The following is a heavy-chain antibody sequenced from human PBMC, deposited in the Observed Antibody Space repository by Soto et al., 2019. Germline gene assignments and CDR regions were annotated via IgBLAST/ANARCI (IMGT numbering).Heavy chain of an antibody. D-gene: IGHD2-2*01. Sequence: GGSLRLSCAASGFTFSSYWMSWVRQAPGKGLEWVANIKQDGSEKYYVDSVKGRFTISRDNAKNSLYLQMNSLRAEDTAVYYCARNGPRKYQLIRADSWGQGTLVTVSS. J-gene: IGHJ4*02. CDR3: ARNGPRKYQLIRADS. CDR1: GFTFSSYW. V-gene: IGHV3-7*01. CDR2: IKQDGSEK.